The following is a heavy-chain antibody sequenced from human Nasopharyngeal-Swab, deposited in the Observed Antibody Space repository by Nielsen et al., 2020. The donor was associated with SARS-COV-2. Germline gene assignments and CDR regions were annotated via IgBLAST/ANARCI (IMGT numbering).Heavy chain of an antibody. CDR2: ISYEGSVK. V-gene: IGHV3-30*03. D-gene: IGHD2-21*01. Sequence: GESLKISCAASGFNFNNYGMHWVRQAPGKGLEWVAVISYEGSVKYYADSVRGRFTISRDSSKKMVYPQMNSLRTEDTAVYFCARLHSLRVNLKGFDVWGQGTMVTVSS. CDR1: GFNFNNYG. J-gene: IGHJ3*01. CDR3: ARLHSLRVNLKGFDV.